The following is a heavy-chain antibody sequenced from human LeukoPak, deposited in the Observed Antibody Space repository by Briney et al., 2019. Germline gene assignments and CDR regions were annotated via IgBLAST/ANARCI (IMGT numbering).Heavy chain of an antibody. CDR3: AKDRPRLLWFGELISNWFDP. J-gene: IGHJ5*02. CDR2: ISGSGGST. D-gene: IGHD3-10*01. Sequence: PGGSLRLSCAASGFTFSSYAMSWVRQAPGKGLEWVSAISGSGGSTYYADSVKGRFTISRDNSKNTLYLQMNSLRAEDTAVYYCAKDRPRLLWFGELISNWFDPWGQGTLVTVSS. V-gene: IGHV3-23*01. CDR1: GFTFSSYA.